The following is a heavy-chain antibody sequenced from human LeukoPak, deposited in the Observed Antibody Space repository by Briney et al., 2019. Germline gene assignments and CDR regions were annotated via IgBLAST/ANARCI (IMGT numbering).Heavy chain of an antibody. CDR3: AKEGSSGWSLDY. V-gene: IGHV3-30*02. CDR2: IRYDGINK. J-gene: IGHJ4*02. CDR1: GFTFSSYG. Sequence: GGSLGLSCVASGFTFSSYGMHWVRQAPGKGLEWVAFIRYDGINKYYADSVKGRFTISRDNSKDTLYLQMSSLRAEDTAVYYCAKEGSSGWSLDYWGQGTLVTVSS. D-gene: IGHD6-19*01.